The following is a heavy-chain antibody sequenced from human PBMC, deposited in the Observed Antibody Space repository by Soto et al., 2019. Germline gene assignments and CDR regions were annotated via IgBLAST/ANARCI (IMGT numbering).Heavy chain of an antibody. Sequence: QVQLQQWGAGLLKPSETLSLTCAVYGGSFSGYYWSWIRQPPGKGLEWIGENNHSGSTNYNPSLKSRVTISVDTSKNQFSLKLSSVTAADTAVYYCARLGSSHYGMDVWGQGTTVTVSS. CDR2: NNHSGST. V-gene: IGHV4-34*01. CDR3: ARLGSSHYGMDV. J-gene: IGHJ6*02. D-gene: IGHD6-13*01. CDR1: GGSFSGYY.